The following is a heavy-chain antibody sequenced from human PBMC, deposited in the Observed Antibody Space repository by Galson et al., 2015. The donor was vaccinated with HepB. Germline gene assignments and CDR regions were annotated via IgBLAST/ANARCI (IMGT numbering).Heavy chain of an antibody. Sequence: SVKVSCKASGGTFSSYAISWVRQAPGQGLEWMGGIIPIFGTANYAQKFQGRVTITADKSTSTAYMELSSLRSEDTAVYYCARGRRCSGGSCYSSFDYWGQGTLVTVSS. CDR3: ARGRRCSGGSCYSSFDY. CDR1: GGTFSSYA. CDR2: IIPIFGTA. D-gene: IGHD2-15*01. V-gene: IGHV1-69*06. J-gene: IGHJ4*02.